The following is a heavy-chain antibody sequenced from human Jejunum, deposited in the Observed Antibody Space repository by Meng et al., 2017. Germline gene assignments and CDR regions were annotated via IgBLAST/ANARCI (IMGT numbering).Heavy chain of an antibody. J-gene: IGHJ4*02. Sequence: GVVAGGMENSGLSLSASRAASGSSSGDDVLSRSRAAAGKWVEWVSYISGSGGNIYSEDSEGSRSTISRDTSKKALYVKRNSLSADDTAVYYWGRRAGSSGSYGTDYWGQGTLVTVSS. CDR2: ISGSGGNI. V-gene: IGHV3-11*01. CDR1: GSSSGDDV. CDR3: GRRAGSSGSYGTDY. D-gene: IGHD3-22*01.